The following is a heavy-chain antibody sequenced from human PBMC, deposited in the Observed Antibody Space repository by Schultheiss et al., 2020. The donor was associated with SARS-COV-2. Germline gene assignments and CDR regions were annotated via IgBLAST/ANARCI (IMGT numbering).Heavy chain of an antibody. CDR2: IYHSGST. CDR1: GYSISSGYY. CDR3: ARMVVVAATLGWFDP. D-gene: IGHD2-15*01. Sequence: SQTLSLTCAVSGYSISSGYYWGWIRQPPGKGLEWIGSIYHSGSTNYNPSLKSRVTISVDTSKNQFSLKLSSVTAADTAVYYCARMVVVAATLGWFDPWGQGALVTGAS. J-gene: IGHJ5*02. V-gene: IGHV4-38-2*01.